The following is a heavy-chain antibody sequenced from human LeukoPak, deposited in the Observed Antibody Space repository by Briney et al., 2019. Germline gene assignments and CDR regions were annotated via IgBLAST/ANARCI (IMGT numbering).Heavy chain of an antibody. V-gene: IGHV4-59*01. Sequence: SETLSLTCTVSCGSIISYYSSCIRQPPGKGLEWIGYIYYSGSTNYNPSLKSRVTISVDTSKNQFSLKRSSVTAAATAVYYCARAGMVPLHIHYWRQGTLVTVSS. CDR2: IYYSGST. CDR1: CGSIISYY. CDR3: ARAGMVPLHIHY. D-gene: IGHD3-10*01. J-gene: IGHJ4*02.